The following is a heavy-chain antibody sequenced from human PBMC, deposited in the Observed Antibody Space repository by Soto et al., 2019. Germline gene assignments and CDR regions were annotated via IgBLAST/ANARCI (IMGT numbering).Heavy chain of an antibody. V-gene: IGHV4-39*01. J-gene: IGHJ4*02. CDR2: IYYSGST. CDR3: ARVRGDYGGPYYFDY. CDR1: GGSISSSSYY. D-gene: IGHD4-17*01. Sequence: SETLSLTCTVSGGSISSSSYYWGWIRQPPGKGLEWIGSIYYSGSTYYNPSLKSRVTISVDTSKNQFSLNLSSVTAADTAVYYCARVRGDYGGPYYFDYWGQGTLVTVSS.